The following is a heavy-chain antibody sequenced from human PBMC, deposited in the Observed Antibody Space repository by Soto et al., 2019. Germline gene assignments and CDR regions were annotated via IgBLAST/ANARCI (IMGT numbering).Heavy chain of an antibody. Sequence: QVQLVEPGGGVVQPGRSLRLSCGASGFKFSTYGMHWVRQAPGKGLEWVAVISYDGNNKDYADSVKGRFTISRDNSKNTSYLQKNSLRAEDTAVYYCAKGLVGYVFGVQDYYFGMDVWGQGTTVAVSS. V-gene: IGHV3-30*18. D-gene: IGHD1-26*01. CDR1: GFKFSTYG. CDR3: AKGLVGYVFGVQDYYFGMDV. CDR2: ISYDGNNK. J-gene: IGHJ6*02.